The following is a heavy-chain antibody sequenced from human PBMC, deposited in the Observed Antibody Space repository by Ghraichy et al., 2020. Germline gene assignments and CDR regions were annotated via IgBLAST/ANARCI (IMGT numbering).Heavy chain of an antibody. CDR3: ARGEYCSSTSCYRLWYFDY. CDR2: ISSSSSTI. D-gene: IGHD2-2*02. J-gene: IGHJ4*02. V-gene: IGHV3-48*02. Sequence: GGSLRLSCAASGFTFSSYSMNWVRQAPGKGLEWVLYISSSSSTIYYADSVKGRFTISRDNAKNSLYLQMNSLRDEDTAVYYCARGEYCSSTSCYRLWYFDYWGQGTLVTVSS. CDR1: GFTFSSYS.